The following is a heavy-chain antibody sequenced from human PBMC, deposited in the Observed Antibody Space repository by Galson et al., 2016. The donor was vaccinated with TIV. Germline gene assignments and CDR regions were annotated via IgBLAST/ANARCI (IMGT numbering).Heavy chain of an antibody. CDR2: INDRGDDT. Sequence: SLRLSCAASGFTFSSYAISWVRQAPGKGLEWVSIINDRGDDTYYADSVKGRFTISRGNSKNTLYLQMHSLRAEDTALYFCAKGGSAFSYGYAFDMWGQGTMVTVSS. J-gene: IGHJ3*02. D-gene: IGHD5-18*01. CDR1: GFTFSSYA. CDR3: AKGGSAFSYGYAFDM. V-gene: IGHV3-23*01.